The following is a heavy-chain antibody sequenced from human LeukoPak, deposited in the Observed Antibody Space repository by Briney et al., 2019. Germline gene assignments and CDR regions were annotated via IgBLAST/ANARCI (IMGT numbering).Heavy chain of an antibody. CDR2: ISYSGST. CDR3: AGGGTYYYDSSGYY. CDR1: GGSFSGYY. J-gene: IGHJ4*02. V-gene: IGHV4-59*01. D-gene: IGHD3-22*01. Sequence: ETLSLTCPVSGGSFSGYYWSWIRQPPGKGLKWIGYISYSGSTNYKPSLKSRVTISLDASKNQFSLKLSSVTAADTAVYYCAGGGTYYYDSSGYYWGQGTLVTVSS.